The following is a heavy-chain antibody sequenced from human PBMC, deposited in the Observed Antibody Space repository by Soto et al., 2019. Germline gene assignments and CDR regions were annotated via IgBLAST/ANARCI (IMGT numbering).Heavy chain of an antibody. CDR2: FSPIFGTP. CDR1: GGTFSSYS. J-gene: IGHJ4*02. CDR3: ARDLQADY. V-gene: IGHV1-69*12. Sequence: QVQLVQSGAEVKKPGSSVKVSCKASGGTFSSYSFSWVRQAPGQRLEWMGGFSPIFGTPNYAQKFLVRLTITADELTSTVYMELSSLRSEDTAVYYCARDLQADYWGQGTLVTVSS.